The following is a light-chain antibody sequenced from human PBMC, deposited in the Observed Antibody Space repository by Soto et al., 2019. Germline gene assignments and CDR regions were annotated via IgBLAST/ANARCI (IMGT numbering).Light chain of an antibody. Sequence: QPASVSGSPGQSITISCTGTSSDVGSYNLVSWYQQHPGKAPKLMIYEGSKRPSGVSNRFSGSKSGNTASLTISGLQAEDEADYYCCSYAGSSTFLFGGGTKVTVL. CDR3: CSYAGSSTFL. CDR2: EGS. V-gene: IGLV2-23*03. J-gene: IGLJ2*01. CDR1: SSDVGSYNL.